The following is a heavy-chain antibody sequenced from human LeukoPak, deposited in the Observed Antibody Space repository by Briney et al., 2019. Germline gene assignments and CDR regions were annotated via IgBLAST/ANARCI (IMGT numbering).Heavy chain of an antibody. Sequence: ASVKVSCKASGYTFTNYGIHWVRQAPGQGLEWMGWISGYNGNTRYAQKVQDRVTVTTDTSTTTAYMELRSLRSDDTAVYYCGRAPNYSGSGSFFSDYWGQGTLVTVSS. CDR2: ISGYNGNT. V-gene: IGHV1-18*01. D-gene: IGHD3-10*01. CDR1: GYTFTNYG. J-gene: IGHJ4*02. CDR3: GRAPNYSGSGSFFSDY.